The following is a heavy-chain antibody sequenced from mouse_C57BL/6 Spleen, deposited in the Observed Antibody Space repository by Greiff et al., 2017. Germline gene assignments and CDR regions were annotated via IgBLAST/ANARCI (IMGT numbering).Heavy chain of an antibody. V-gene: IGHV1-53*01. Sequence: QVQLQQPGTELVKPGASVKLSCKASGYTFTSYWMHWVKQRPGQGLEWIGNINPSNGGTNYNEKFKSKATLTVDKSSSTAYMQLSSLTSEDSVVYYCARSSYCGTAWFAYWGQGTLVTVSA. J-gene: IGHJ3*01. CDR2: INPSNGGT. D-gene: IGHD1-1*01. CDR1: GYTFTSYW. CDR3: ARSSYCGTAWFAY.